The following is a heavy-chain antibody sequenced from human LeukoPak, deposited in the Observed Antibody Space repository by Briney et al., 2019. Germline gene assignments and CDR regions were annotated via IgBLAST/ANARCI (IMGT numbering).Heavy chain of an antibody. V-gene: IGHV1-24*01. Sequence: ASVKVSCKVPGYTLTELSMHWVRQTPGKGLEWMGGFDPEDGETIYAQKFQGRVTMTEDTSTDTAYMELSSLRSEDTAVYYCATSLVPDSSGYYQNWFDPWGQGTLVTVSS. CDR2: FDPEDGET. CDR3: ATSLVPDSSGYYQNWFDP. J-gene: IGHJ5*02. CDR1: GYTLTELS. D-gene: IGHD3-22*01.